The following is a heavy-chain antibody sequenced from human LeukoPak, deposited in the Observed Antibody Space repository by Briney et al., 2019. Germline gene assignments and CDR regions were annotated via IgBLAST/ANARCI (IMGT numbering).Heavy chain of an antibody. CDR2: IIPIFATT. CDR1: GDSFSYYA. CDR3: ATASVPGAIEGPFDALDI. V-gene: IGHV1-69*05. J-gene: IGHJ3*02. Sequence: ASVKVSCKPSGDSFSYYAIHWVRQAPGQGLEWMGGIIPIFATTNYAQRFQGRVTITTGESTTTAYMELSSLRSEDTAVYYCATASVPGAIEGPFDALDIWGQGTMVTVSS. D-gene: IGHD2-2*02.